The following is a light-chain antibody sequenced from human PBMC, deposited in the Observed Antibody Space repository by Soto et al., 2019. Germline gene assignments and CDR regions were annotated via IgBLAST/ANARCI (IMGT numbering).Light chain of an antibody. Sequence: QSALTQPRSVSGSPGQSVTISCTGTSSDIGAYDRVSWYQQHPGKAPKLMIYDVTKRPSGVPDRFSASKSGNTASLTISGLQAEDEADYYCCSYAGTYTYVVFGGGTKLTVL. CDR1: SSDIGAYDR. V-gene: IGLV2-11*01. CDR2: DVT. J-gene: IGLJ2*01. CDR3: CSYAGTYTYVV.